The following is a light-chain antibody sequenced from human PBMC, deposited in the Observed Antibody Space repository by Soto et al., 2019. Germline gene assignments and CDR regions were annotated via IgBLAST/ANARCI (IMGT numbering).Light chain of an antibody. V-gene: IGKV1-6*01. Sequence: IKITQSPSSLSASVGDRVTITCRASQGIRNDLGWYQQKPGKAPKRLIYTASSLQSGVLSRFSGSGSGTDFSLTISSLQPEDFATYYCQQDYNYTWTFGQGTKVDIK. J-gene: IGKJ1*01. CDR1: QGIRND. CDR3: QQDYNYTWT. CDR2: TAS.